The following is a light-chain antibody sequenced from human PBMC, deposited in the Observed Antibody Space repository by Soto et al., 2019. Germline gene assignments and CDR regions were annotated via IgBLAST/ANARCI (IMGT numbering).Light chain of an antibody. CDR2: DAS. CDR3: QQYDKWFSIT. V-gene: IGKV3-15*01. J-gene: IGKJ5*01. Sequence: EIVITSSPATLSGSLGQGATLSCRSSQSVSRKLAWYQQKPGQVPRLLIFDASTRATGIPARFIGSGSGTEFTLTISRLEPEDFAVYYCQQYDKWFSITFGQGTRLEIK. CDR1: QSVSRK.